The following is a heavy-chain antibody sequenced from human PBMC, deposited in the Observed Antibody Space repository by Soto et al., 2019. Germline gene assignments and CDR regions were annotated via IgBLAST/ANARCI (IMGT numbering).Heavy chain of an antibody. V-gene: IGHV3-72*01. J-gene: IGHJ4*02. CDR1: GFTFSDHY. CDR3: ASAWFAELKHFAY. D-gene: IGHD3-10*01. Sequence: EVQLVESGGGLVQPGGSLRLSCAASGFTFSDHYMEWVRQAPGKGLEWVGRIRNKANSYTTEYGASVKGSFTISRDDSKNSLSLQLNSLKTEDTAVYYCASAWFAELKHFAYWGQGTLVTVYS. CDR2: IRNKANSYTT.